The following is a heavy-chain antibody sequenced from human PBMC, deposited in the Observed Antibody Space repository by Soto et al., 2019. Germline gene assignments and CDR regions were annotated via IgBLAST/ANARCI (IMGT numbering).Heavy chain of an antibody. Sequence: PSETLSLTCAVSSGSISSSNWWSWVRQPPGKGLEWIGEIYHSGSTNYNPSLKSRVTISVDKSKNQFSLKLSSVTAADTAVYYCARGSCSSTSCHNAFDIWGQGTMVTLSS. V-gene: IGHV4-4*02. D-gene: IGHD2-2*01. J-gene: IGHJ3*02. CDR2: IYHSGST. CDR3: ARGSCSSTSCHNAFDI. CDR1: SGSISSSNW.